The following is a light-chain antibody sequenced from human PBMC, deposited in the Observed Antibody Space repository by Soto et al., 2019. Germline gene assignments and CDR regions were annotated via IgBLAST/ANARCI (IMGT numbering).Light chain of an antibody. J-gene: IGKJ2*01. CDR3: QKYNSAPNT. CDR2: GAS. Sequence: DIQMTQSPPSLSASVGDRVTITCRTSQDISNHLAWYQQKPGKVPKLLIYGASTLQTGVHSRFSGSGSGRFFTLTIRSLQPEDVATYYCQKYNSAPNTFGQGTRLEIK. CDR1: QDISNH. V-gene: IGKV1-27*01.